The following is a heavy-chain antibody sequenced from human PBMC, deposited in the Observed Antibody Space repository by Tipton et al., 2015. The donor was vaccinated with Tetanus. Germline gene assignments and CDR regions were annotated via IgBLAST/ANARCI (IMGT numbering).Heavy chain of an antibody. D-gene: IGHD3-9*01. V-gene: IGHV1-2*04. J-gene: IGHJ6*02. CDR1: GYTFTGYY. CDR3: ARDRYDILTGPTYGMDV. Sequence: QLVQSGAEVKKPGASVKVSCKASGYTFTGYYMHWVRQAPGQGLEWMGWINPNSGGINYAQKFQGWVTMTRDTSISTAYMELSRLRSDDTAVYYCARDRYDILTGPTYGMDVWGQGPTVTVSS. CDR2: INPNSGGI.